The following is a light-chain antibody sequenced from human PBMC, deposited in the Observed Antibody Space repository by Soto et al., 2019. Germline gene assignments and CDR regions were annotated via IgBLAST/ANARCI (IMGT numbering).Light chain of an antibody. CDR2: EVS. Sequence: QSVLTQPPSASGSPGQSVTISCTGSSSDVGGYNYVSWYQQHPGKAPKLMIYEVSKRPSGVPDRFPGSKSGNTASLTVSGLQAEDEADYYCSSYAGSNNLYVFGSGTKLTVL. CDR1: SSDVGGYNY. V-gene: IGLV2-8*01. CDR3: SSYAGSNNLYV. J-gene: IGLJ1*01.